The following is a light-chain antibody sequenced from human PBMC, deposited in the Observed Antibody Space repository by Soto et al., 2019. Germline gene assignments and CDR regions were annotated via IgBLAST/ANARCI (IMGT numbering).Light chain of an antibody. Sequence: DIQRTQSPSTLSASVGDRVTITCRASQSISSWLAWYQQRPGKAPKVLIYKASNLESGVPSRFSGSGSGTEFTLTLSSLQPDDFATYYCQQYNSYPCTFGQGTKLEIK. CDR3: QQYNSYPCT. J-gene: IGKJ2*02. CDR2: KAS. V-gene: IGKV1-5*03. CDR1: QSISSW.